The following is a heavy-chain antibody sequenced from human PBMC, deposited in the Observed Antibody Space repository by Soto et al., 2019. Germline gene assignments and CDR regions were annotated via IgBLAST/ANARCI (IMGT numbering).Heavy chain of an antibody. Sequence: PGGSLRLSCAASGFTFISYAMSWVRQAPGKGLEWVSGISVSGGITYYADSVKGRFTISTDSSKNTLYLQMSSLRAEDTAVYYCARQRGVKYYGMDVWGQGTTVTVYS. CDR3: ARQRGVKYYGMDV. V-gene: IGHV3-23*01. CDR1: GFTFISYA. CDR2: ISVSGGIT. D-gene: IGHD3-10*01. J-gene: IGHJ6*02.